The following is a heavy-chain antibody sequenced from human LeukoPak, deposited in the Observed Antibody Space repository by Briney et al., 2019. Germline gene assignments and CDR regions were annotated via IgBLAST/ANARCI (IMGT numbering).Heavy chain of an antibody. CDR2: IKQAGSGS. D-gene: IGHD4-23*01. Sequence: GGSLRLSCQGSGFTFSNYAMSWVRQAPGKGLEWVSSIKQAGSGSFFADSVEGRFSISRDDSRSVVYLQMNSLSAEDTAVYYCARSGVATCHYWGQGILVTVSS. CDR3: ARSGVATCHY. CDR1: GFTFSNYA. V-gene: IGHV3-23*01. J-gene: IGHJ4*02.